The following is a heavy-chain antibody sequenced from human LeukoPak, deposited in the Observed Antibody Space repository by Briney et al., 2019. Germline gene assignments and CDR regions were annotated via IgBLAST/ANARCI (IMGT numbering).Heavy chain of an antibody. CDR2: INHSGST. CDR1: GGSFSGYY. CDR3: ARGVPAALFY. V-gene: IGHV4-34*01. Sequence: SETLSLTCAVYGGSFSGYYWSWIRQPPGKGLEWIGEINHSGSTNYNPSLKSRVTISVDTSKNQFSLKLSSVTAADTAVYYCARGVPAALFYWGQEPWSPSPQ. J-gene: IGHJ4*01. D-gene: IGHD2-2*01.